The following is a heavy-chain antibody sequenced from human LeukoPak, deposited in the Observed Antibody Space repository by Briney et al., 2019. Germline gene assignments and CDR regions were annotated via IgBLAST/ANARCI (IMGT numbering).Heavy chain of an antibody. CDR3: ARDRYDFWSGYYIFDY. CDR1: GFTFSNAW. Sequence: GGSLRLSCAASGFTFSNAWMSWVRQAPGKGLEWVSYISSSGSTIYYADSVKGRFTISRDNAKNSLYLQMNSLRAEDTAVYYCARDRYDFWSGYYIFDYWGQGTLVTVSS. V-gene: IGHV3-11*04. J-gene: IGHJ4*02. CDR2: ISSSGSTI. D-gene: IGHD3-3*01.